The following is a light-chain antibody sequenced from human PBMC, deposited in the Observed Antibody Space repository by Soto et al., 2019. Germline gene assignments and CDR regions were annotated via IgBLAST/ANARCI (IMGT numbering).Light chain of an antibody. CDR3: QQYNNWLQYT. Sequence: EIVMTQSPATLSVSPGERATLSCRASQSVSSNLARYQQKPGQAPRLLIYGASTRATGIPARFSGSGSGTEFTLTISSLQSEDFAVYYCQQYNNWLQYTFGQGTKLEIK. J-gene: IGKJ2*01. CDR2: GAS. CDR1: QSVSSN. V-gene: IGKV3-15*01.